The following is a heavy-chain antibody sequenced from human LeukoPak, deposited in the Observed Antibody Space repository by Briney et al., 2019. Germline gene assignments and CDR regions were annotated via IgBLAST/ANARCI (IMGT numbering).Heavy chain of an antibody. V-gene: IGHV1-69*05. J-gene: IGHJ3*02. Sequence: SVKVSXKASGGTFSSYAISWVRQAPGQGLEWMGGIIPIFGTANYAQKFQGRVTITTDESTSTAYMELSSLRSEDTAVYYCASRPTDGDAFDIWGQGTMVTVSS. CDR1: GGTFSSYA. CDR2: IIPIFGTA. CDR3: ASRPTDGDAFDI.